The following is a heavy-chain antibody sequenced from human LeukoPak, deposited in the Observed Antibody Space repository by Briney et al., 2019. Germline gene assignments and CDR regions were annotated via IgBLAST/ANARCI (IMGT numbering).Heavy chain of an antibody. CDR2: IYYIVST. CDR1: GGSISSYY. Sequence: SETLSLTCTVYGGSISSYYWSWIRQPPGKGLEWIGFIYYIVSTNYNPSLKSRVTISVDTSKSHYSLKLSSVTAADTAVYYCARVLEPTSATMVRGVINWFDPWGQGTLVTVSS. D-gene: IGHD3-10*01. J-gene: IGHJ5*02. V-gene: IGHV4-59*01. CDR3: ARVLEPTSATMVRGVINWFDP.